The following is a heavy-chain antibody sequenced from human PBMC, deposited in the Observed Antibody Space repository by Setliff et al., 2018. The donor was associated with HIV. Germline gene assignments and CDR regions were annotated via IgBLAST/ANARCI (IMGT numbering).Heavy chain of an antibody. Sequence: GGSLRLSCAASGFTFSSYEMNWVRQAPGKGLVWVSRINSDGTSTTYADSVKGRFTISRDNAKNSLYLQMNSLRAEDTAVYYCARDARSGYYLSPFDYWGQGTLVTVSS. CDR3: ARDARSGYYLSPFDY. D-gene: IGHD3-22*01. V-gene: IGHV3-74*03. J-gene: IGHJ4*02. CDR2: INSDGTST. CDR1: GFTFSSYE.